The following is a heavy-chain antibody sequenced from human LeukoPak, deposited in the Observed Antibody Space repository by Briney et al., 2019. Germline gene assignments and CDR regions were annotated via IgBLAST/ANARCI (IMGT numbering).Heavy chain of an antibody. Sequence: PGGSLRLSCAASGLTFIKYSMTWVRQALGKGLEWVAAITGSGAFTDYADSVKGRFTISRDNSKNTLYLQMNSLRAEDTAIYYCAKRSAESSGYFDYWGQGTLVTVSS. CDR2: ITGSGAFT. CDR1: GLTFIKYS. CDR3: AKRSAESSGYFDY. J-gene: IGHJ4*02. V-gene: IGHV3-23*01. D-gene: IGHD6-19*01.